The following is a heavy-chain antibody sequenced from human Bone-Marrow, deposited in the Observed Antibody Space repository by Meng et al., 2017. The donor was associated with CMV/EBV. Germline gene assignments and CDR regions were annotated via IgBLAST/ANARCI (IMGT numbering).Heavy chain of an antibody. CDR2: IYPGDSDT. D-gene: IGHD5-24*01. J-gene: IGHJ6*02. CDR3: ARQRWYSYYYYGMDV. V-gene: IGHV5-51*01. Sequence: KVSCKRSGYSFTSYWIGWVRQMPGKGLEWMGIIYPGDSDTRYSPSFQGQVTISADKSISTAYLQWISLKDSDTAMYYCARQRWYSYYYYGMDVWGQGTTVTVSS. CDR1: GYSFTSYW.